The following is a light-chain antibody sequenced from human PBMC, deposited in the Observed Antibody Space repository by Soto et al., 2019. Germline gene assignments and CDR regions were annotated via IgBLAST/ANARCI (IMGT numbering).Light chain of an antibody. V-gene: IGKV3D-15*01. CDR1: QSAGNF. Sequence: IVMTQSPAPLSVSPGETSSLSCRASQSAGNFLAWYQQKPGQAPRLLIYYISTRATGIPARFSGSGSGTEFTLTINSLQSEDSAVYYCQQHNQWPITFGQGTRLEI. J-gene: IGKJ5*01. CDR3: QQHNQWPIT. CDR2: YIS.